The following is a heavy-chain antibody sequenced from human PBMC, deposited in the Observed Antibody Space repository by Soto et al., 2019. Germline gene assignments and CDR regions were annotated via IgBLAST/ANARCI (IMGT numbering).Heavy chain of an antibody. Sequence: ASVKVSCKASGYTFTSYDINWVRQATGQGLEWMGWMNPNSGNTGYAQKFQGRVTMTRNTSISTAYMELSSLRSEDTAVYYCARGGPHLTSVVVVEDAFDIWGQGTMVTVSS. D-gene: IGHD2-15*01. V-gene: IGHV1-8*01. CDR3: ARGGPHLTSVVVVEDAFDI. CDR1: GYTFTSYD. CDR2: MNPNSGNT. J-gene: IGHJ3*02.